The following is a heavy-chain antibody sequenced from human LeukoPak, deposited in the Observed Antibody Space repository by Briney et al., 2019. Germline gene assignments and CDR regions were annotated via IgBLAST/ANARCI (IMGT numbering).Heavy chain of an antibody. D-gene: IGHD4-17*01. CDR2: IYYSGST. CDR1: GGSISSSSYY. CDR3: ARGGDYAHFDY. V-gene: IGHV4-39*01. Sequence: TSETLSLTCTVSGGSISSSSYYWGWIRQSPGKGLEWIGSIYYSGSTYYNPSLKSRVTISVDTSKNQFSLKLSSVTAADTAVYYCARGGDYAHFDYWGQGTLVTVSS. J-gene: IGHJ4*02.